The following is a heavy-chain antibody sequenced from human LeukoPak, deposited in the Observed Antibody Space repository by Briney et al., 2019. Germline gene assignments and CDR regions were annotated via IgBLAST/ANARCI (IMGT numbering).Heavy chain of an antibody. CDR2: ISSVSSSI. CDR1: EFTFSNYL. Sequence: GGSLRLSCADSEFTFSNYLMNWVRQARGKGLELLSHISSVSSSIYYADSVKGRFTMSRDNAKNSLYLQMNSLRAEDTAVYHCARYSSGWSIDYWGQGSLVTVSS. D-gene: IGHD6-19*01. CDR3: ARYSSGWSIDY. V-gene: IGHV3-48*01. J-gene: IGHJ4*02.